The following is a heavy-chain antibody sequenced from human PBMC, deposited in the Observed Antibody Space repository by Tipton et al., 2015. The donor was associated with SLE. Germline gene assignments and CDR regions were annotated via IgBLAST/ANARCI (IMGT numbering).Heavy chain of an antibody. J-gene: IGHJ3*02. D-gene: IGHD3-3*01. Sequence: QVQLVQSGAEVKKPGASVKVSCKASGYTFTSYDINWVRQATGQGLEWMGWTNPNSGNTGYAQKFQGRVTITRNTSISTAYMELSSLRSEDTAVYYCARAPRLRFLEWHDAFDIWGQGTMVTVSS. CDR1: GYTFTSYD. CDR2: TNPNSGNT. V-gene: IGHV1-8*03. CDR3: ARAPRLRFLEWHDAFDI.